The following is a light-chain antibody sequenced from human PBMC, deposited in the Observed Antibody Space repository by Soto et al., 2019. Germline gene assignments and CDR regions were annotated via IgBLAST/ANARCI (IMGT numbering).Light chain of an antibody. J-gene: IGLJ1*01. V-gene: IGLV1-40*01. CDR1: SSNIGAGYD. Sequence: QAVVTQPPSVSGAPGQRVTISCTGSSSNIGAGYDVHWYQQLPGTAPKLLIYGNSNRPSGVPDRFSGSKSGTSASLAITGLQAEDEADYYCQSYDSSLSGPYVFGTGTKVT. CDR3: QSYDSSLSGPYV. CDR2: GNS.